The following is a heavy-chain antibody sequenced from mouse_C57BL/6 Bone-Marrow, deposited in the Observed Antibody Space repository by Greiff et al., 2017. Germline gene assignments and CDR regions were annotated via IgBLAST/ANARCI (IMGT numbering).Heavy chain of an antibody. CDR1: GFSLTSYG. J-gene: IGHJ4*01. CDR2: IWSDGST. CDR3: ARHLNYVSYYAMDY. D-gene: IGHD1-1*01. Sequence: VTLMESGPGLVAPSQSLSITCTVSGFSLTSYGVHWVRQPPGKGLVWLVVIWSDGSTTYNSALKSRLSISKAHSKSQVFLKMNSRQTDDTAMYYCARHLNYVSYYAMDYWGQGTSVTVSS. V-gene: IGHV2-6-1*01.